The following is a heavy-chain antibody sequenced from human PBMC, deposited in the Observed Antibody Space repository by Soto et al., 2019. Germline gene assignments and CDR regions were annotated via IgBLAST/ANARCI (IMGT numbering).Heavy chain of an antibody. J-gene: IGHJ6*02. CDR2: LHSGGDT. V-gene: IGHV3-53*04. CDR1: GIPVSSNY. CDR3: ARDGPYYYASRMDV. D-gene: IGHD3-10*01. Sequence: EVQLVESGGGLVQPGGSLRLSCVASGIPVSSNYMTWVRQAPGKGLEWVSVLHSGGDTYYANSVKGRFTISRHDSTNTLLLQMNSLTADDTAVYYCARDGPYYYASRMDVWGQGTTVTVSS.